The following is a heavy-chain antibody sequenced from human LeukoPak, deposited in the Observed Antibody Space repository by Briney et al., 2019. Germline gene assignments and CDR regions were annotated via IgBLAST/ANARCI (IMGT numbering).Heavy chain of an antibody. CDR3: AKEGILLWFGELSGYWYFDL. CDR1: GFTLRSYA. J-gene: IGHJ2*01. Sequence: GGSLRLSCAASGFTLRSYAMSWVCQAPGKGLGWVSGLSVSGGSTYYPDSVMGGFTISRDSPKNTQNLQINSLRPEDPALYNCAKEGILLWFGELSGYWYFDLWARGTLVTVSA. V-gene: IGHV3-23*01. CDR2: LSVSGGST. D-gene: IGHD3-10*01.